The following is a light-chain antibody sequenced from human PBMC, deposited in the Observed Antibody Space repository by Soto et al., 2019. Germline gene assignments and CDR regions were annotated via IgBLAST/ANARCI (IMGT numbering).Light chain of an antibody. CDR1: QSVSSY. V-gene: IGKV3-11*01. J-gene: IGKJ4*01. CDR3: QQRSNWPLT. Sequence: EIVLAQSPATLSLCPGERATLSCRASQSVSSYLAWYQQKPGQAPRLLIYDVSNRATGIPARFSGSGSGTDFTLTISSLEPEDFAVYYCQQRSNWPLTFGGGTKVDIK. CDR2: DVS.